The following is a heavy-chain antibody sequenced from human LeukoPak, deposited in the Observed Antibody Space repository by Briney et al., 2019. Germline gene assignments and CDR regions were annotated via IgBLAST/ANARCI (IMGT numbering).Heavy chain of an antibody. V-gene: IGHV4-34*01. Sequence: SETLSLTCAVYGGSFSGYYWSWIRQPPGKRLEWIGEINHSGSTNYNPSLKSRVTISVDTSKNQFSLKLSSVTAADTAVYYCARGGQLEPSSLDYWGQGTLVTVSS. D-gene: IGHD1-1*01. CDR3: ARGGQLEPSSLDY. J-gene: IGHJ4*02. CDR1: GGSFSGYY. CDR2: INHSGST.